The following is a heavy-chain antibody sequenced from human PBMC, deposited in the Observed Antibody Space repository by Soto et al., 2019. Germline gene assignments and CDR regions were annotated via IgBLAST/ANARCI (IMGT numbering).Heavy chain of an antibody. CDR1: GGTFSSYA. D-gene: IGHD2-21*02. CDR2: IIPIFGTA. V-gene: IGHV1-69*13. J-gene: IGHJ6*02. Sequence: SVKVSCQASGGTFSSYAISWVRQAPGQWREWMGGIIPIFGTANYAQKFQGRVTITADESTSTAYMELSSLRSEDTAVYYCARGALCGGGCLPYYYYGMDVWGQGTTVTVAS. CDR3: ARGALCGGGCLPYYYYGMDV.